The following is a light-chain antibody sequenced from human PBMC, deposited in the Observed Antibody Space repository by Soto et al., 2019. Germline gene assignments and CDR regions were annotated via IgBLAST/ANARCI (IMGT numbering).Light chain of an antibody. CDR1: QSFRGL. J-gene: IGKJ5*01. CDR2: DAY. CDR3: QHPAFLPIR. V-gene: IGKV3-11*01. Sequence: DIVREQPPGSLSMSTGESSPPSCRASQSFRGLLAWYQQKPGQAPRLLIYDAYNRATGIPPRFSGSGSGTDFTLTISSLEPEDSALYYCQHPAFLPIRFGQGTRLEI.